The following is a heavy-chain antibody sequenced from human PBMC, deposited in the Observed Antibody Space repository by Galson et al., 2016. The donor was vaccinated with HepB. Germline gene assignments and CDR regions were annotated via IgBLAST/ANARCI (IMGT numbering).Heavy chain of an antibody. Sequence: SETLSLTCTVSGGSISLYYWSWIRQPPGKGLEWIGYIYYSGSTNYKSSLKSRVTISVNTSKNQFSLKLSSVTAADTAVYCCARVPPYDSCGWDYAPHFFDYWGEGTLVPASS. CDR3: ARVPPYDSCGWDYAPHFFDY. J-gene: IGHJ4*02. CDR1: GGSISLYY. V-gene: IGHV4-59*01. CDR2: IYYSGST. D-gene: IGHD3-22*01.